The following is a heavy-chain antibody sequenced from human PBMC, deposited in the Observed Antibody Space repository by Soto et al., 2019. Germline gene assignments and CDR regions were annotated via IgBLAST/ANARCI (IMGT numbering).Heavy chain of an antibody. V-gene: IGHV1-8*02. CDR3: ARVHSSSYHYFNY. CDR2: MSPNSGNT. Sequence: ASVKVSCKTSGYTFTNDDINWVRQAAGQGLEWIGWMSPNSGNTGYAQKFQGRVTLTRDDSKNTLYLQMSSLRAEDTAVYYCARVHSSSYHYFNYWGRGTLVTVSS. D-gene: IGHD6-13*01. J-gene: IGHJ4*02. CDR1: GYTFTNDD.